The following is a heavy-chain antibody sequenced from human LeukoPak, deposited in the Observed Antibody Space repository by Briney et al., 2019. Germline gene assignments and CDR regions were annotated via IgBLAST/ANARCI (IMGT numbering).Heavy chain of an antibody. CDR1: GFTFDDYA. Sequence: GRSLRLSCAASGFTFDDYAMHWVRQAPGKGLEWVSGISWNSGSIGYADSVKGQFAISRDNAKNSLYLQMNSLRAEDTALYYCAKDTCSSTSCCNDYWGQGTLVTVSS. CDR2: ISWNSGSI. J-gene: IGHJ4*02. D-gene: IGHD2-2*01. V-gene: IGHV3-9*01. CDR3: AKDTCSSTSCCNDY.